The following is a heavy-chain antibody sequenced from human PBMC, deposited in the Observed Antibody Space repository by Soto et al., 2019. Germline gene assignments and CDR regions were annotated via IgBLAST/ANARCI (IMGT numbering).Heavy chain of an antibody. CDR1: GGTFSSYA. CDR2: IIPIFGTA. J-gene: IGHJ6*02. D-gene: IGHD6-19*01. CDR3: AREGYSSGWYRTGSYYYYGMDV. Sequence: SVKVSCKASGGTFSSYAISWVRQAPGQGLEWMGGIIPIFGTANYAQKFQGRVTITADESTSTAYMELSSLRSEDTAVYYCAREGYSSGWYRTGSYYYYGMDVWGQGTTVTVSS. V-gene: IGHV1-69*13.